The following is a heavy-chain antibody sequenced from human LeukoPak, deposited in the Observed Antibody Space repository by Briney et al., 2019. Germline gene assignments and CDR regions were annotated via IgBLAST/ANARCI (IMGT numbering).Heavy chain of an antibody. CDR1: GYSFTSYW. CDR3: ARSARYYDSSGYSDDAFDI. J-gene: IGHJ3*02. V-gene: IGHV5-51*01. CDR2: IYPGDSDT. D-gene: IGHD3-22*01. Sequence: GESLQISCKGSGYSFTSYWIGWVRQMPGKGLEWMGIIYPGDSDTRYSPSFQGQVTISADKSISTAYLQWSSLKASDTAMYYCARSARYYDSSGYSDDAFDIWGQGTMVTVSS.